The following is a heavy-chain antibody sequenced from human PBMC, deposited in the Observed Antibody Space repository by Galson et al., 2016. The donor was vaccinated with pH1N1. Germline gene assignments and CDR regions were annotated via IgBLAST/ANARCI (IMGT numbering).Heavy chain of an antibody. V-gene: IGHV4-30-2*01. CDR1: GDSINSGGYS. D-gene: IGHD3-22*01. J-gene: IGHJ6*02. CDR2: VFHSGTV. Sequence: TLSLTCIVSGDSINSGGYSWNWIRQTPAKGLEWIGYVFHSGTVYYNPSLKSRVTISVDRSKNQLSLKLTSVTAADTAVYYCVGSGTMNYYYAMDVWGQGTTVTVSS. CDR3: VGSGTMNYYYAMDV.